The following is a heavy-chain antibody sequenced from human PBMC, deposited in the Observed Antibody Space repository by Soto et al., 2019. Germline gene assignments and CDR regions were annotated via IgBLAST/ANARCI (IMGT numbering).Heavy chain of an antibody. CDR2: ISAYNGNT. V-gene: IGHV1-18*01. J-gene: IGHJ4*02. CDR1: GYTFTSYG. D-gene: IGHD3-22*01. Sequence: QVQLVQSGAEVKKPGASVKVSCKASGYTFTSYGISWVRQAPGQGLEWMGWISAYNGNTNYAQKLQGRVTMTTDTSTSTDYMGLRSLRAEDTAVYYCASVDYDANLDYWGQGTLVTVSS. CDR3: ASVDYDANLDY.